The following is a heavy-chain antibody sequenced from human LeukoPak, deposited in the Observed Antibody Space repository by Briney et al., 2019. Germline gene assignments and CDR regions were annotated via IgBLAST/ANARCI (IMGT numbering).Heavy chain of an antibody. CDR3: AREKVTGDLYYFDS. Sequence: SETLSLTCTVSGGSISSGNYYWNWIRQHPGKGLECIGFISYSGNTYYNPSLKSRVTISKDASKNQLSLRLTSVTAADTAVYYCAREKVTGDLYYFDSWGQGTLVTVSS. CDR1: GGSISSGNYY. D-gene: IGHD7-27*01. J-gene: IGHJ4*02. V-gene: IGHV4-31*03. CDR2: ISYSGNT.